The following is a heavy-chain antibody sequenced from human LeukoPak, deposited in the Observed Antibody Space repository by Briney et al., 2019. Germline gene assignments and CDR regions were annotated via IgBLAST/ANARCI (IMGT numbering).Heavy chain of an antibody. Sequence: GGSLRLSCAASGFTFSSHGMSWARQAPGKGLEWVSAISGSGGSTYHEDSVKGRFTTSRGNSKSTLYLQMNSLRAEDTAVYYCAKDRGPWEQPRSKPDYWGQGTLVTVSS. D-gene: IGHD1-26*01. CDR1: GFTFSSHG. V-gene: IGHV3-23*01. CDR3: AKDRGPWEQPRSKPDY. CDR2: ISGSGGST. J-gene: IGHJ4*02.